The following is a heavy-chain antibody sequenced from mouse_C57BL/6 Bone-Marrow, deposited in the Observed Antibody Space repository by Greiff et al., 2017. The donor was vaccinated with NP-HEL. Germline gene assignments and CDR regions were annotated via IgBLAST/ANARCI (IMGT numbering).Heavy chain of an antibody. Sequence: QVQLQQSGPELVKPGASVKISCKASGYAFSSSWMNWVKQRPGKGLEWIGRIYPGDGDTNYNGKFKGKATLTADKSSSTAYMQLSSLTSEDSAVYFCAGRYDGYYFDYWGQGTTLTVSS. CDR1: GYAFSSSW. J-gene: IGHJ2*01. CDR3: AGRYDGYYFDY. D-gene: IGHD2-12*01. CDR2: IYPGDGDT. V-gene: IGHV1-82*01.